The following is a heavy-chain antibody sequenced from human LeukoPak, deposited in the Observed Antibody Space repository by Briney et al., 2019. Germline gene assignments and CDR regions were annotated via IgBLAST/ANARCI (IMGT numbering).Heavy chain of an antibody. CDR1: GGSISSYY. CDR2: IYYSGST. Sequence: SETLSLTCTVSGGSISSYYWSWIRQPPGKGLEWIGYIYYSGSTNYNPSLKSRVTISVDTSKNQFSLKLSSVTAADTAVYYCARRITIFGKPYFDYWGQGTLVTVSS. CDR3: ARRITIFGKPYFDY. V-gene: IGHV4-59*01. D-gene: IGHD3-3*01. J-gene: IGHJ4*02.